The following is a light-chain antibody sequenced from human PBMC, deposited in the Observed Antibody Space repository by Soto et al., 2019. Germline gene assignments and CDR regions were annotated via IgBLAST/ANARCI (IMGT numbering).Light chain of an antibody. CDR1: ESVRTA. CDR2: GAS. J-gene: IGKJ4*01. V-gene: IGKV3D-15*01. Sequence: EIVMTQSPATLSVSPGERATLSCRASESVRTALAWYQQKAGQAPKLLIYGASTRATGIPARFSGTGSATEFALTISSLQSEDFAIYYCQQYNNWPLTFGGGTKVEIK. CDR3: QQYNNWPLT.